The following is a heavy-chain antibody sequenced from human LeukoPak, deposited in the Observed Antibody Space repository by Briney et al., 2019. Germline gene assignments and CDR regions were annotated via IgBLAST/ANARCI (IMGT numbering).Heavy chain of an antibody. J-gene: IGHJ3*02. CDR3: AKDSGFAYSSSWYRVDAFDI. Sequence: GGSLRLSCAASGLTFSTYAMTCVRQPARDWLEWVSATSGSGGRTYYADSVKVRFTISRDNYKNTMNLQMKSMRAEDTAVYYCAKDSGFAYSSSWYRVDAFDIWGQGTMVTVSS. D-gene: IGHD6-13*01. CDR1: GLTFSTYA. CDR2: TSGSGGRT. V-gene: IGHV3-23*01.